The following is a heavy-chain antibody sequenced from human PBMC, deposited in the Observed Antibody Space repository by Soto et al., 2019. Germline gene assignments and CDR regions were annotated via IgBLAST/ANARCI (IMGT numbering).Heavy chain of an antibody. CDR1: GGSISSYY. CDR2: IYYSGRP. D-gene: IGHD3-10*01. V-gene: IGHV4-59*01. J-gene: IGHJ4*02. CDR3: ARVIWFGELAFDY. Sequence: QVQLQESGPGLVKPSETLSLTCTVSGGSISSYYWSWIRQPPGKGLEWIGYIYYSGRPNYNPSLTSRVTISVATSKHPYSLDLSSVTAADTAGYYCARVIWFGELAFDYWGQGTLVTVSS.